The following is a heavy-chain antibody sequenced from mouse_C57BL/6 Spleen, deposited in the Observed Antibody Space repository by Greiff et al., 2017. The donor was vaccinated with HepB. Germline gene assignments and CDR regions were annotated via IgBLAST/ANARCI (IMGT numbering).Heavy chain of an antibody. Sequence: QVQLQQPGAELVKPGASVKLSCKASGYTFTSYWMQWVKQRPGQGLEWIGEIDPSDSYTNYNQKFKGKATLTVDTSSSTAYMQLSSLTSEDSAVYYCARNYYYGSSFYWYFDVWGTGTTVTVSS. CDR1: GYTFTSYW. CDR2: IDPSDSYT. D-gene: IGHD1-1*01. V-gene: IGHV1-50*01. J-gene: IGHJ1*03. CDR3: ARNYYYGSSFYWYFDV.